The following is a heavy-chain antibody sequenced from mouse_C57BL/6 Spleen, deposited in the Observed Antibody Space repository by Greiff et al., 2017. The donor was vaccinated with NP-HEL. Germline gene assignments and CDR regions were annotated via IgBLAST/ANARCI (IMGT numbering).Heavy chain of an antibody. CDR3: ARTLFYDGYYYAMDY. CDR1: GYTFTSYW. CDR2: IDPSDSET. Sequence: QVQLQQPGAELVRPGSSVKLSCKASGYTFTSYWMHWVKQRPIQGLEWIGNIDPSDSETHYNQKFKDKATLTVDKSSSTAYMQLSSLTSEDSAVYYCARTLFYDGYYYAMDYWGQGTSVTVSS. D-gene: IGHD2-12*01. J-gene: IGHJ4*01. V-gene: IGHV1-52*01.